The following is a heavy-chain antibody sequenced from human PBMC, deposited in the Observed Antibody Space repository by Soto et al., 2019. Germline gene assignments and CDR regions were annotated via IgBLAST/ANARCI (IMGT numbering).Heavy chain of an antibody. CDR2: MNPNSGNT. Sequence: SVKVSCKASGYTYTSYDINWVRQATGPGLELMGWMNPNSGNTGYAQSVQGRVTMTRNTAISKADMELSSLRSEDTAVYYCALSSNYVCYYNYYTDDWGLGTT. D-gene: IGHD4-4*01. CDR3: ALSSNYVCYYNYYTDD. CDR1: GYTYTSYD. V-gene: IGHV1-8*01. J-gene: IGHJ6*03.